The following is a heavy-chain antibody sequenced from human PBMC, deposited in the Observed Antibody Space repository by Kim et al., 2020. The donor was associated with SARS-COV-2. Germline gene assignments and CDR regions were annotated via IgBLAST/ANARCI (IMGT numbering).Heavy chain of an antibody. J-gene: IGHJ6*02. Sequence: SVKVSCKASGGTFSSYAISWVRQAPGQGLEWMGRIIPILGIANYAQKFQGRVTITADKSTSTAYMELSSLRSEDTAVYYCARDLTVTNRNYYYGMDVWGQGTTVTVSS. V-gene: IGHV1-69*04. D-gene: IGHD4-4*01. CDR1: GGTFSSYA. CDR2: IIPILGIA. CDR3: ARDLTVTNRNYYYGMDV.